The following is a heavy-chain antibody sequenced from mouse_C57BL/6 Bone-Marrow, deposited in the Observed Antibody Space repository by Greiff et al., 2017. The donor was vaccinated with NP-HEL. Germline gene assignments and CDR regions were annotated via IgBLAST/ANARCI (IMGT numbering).Heavy chain of an antibody. J-gene: IGHJ2*01. Sequence: QVQLQQPGTELVKPGASGYTFTSYWMHWVKQRPGQGLEWIGNINPSNGGTNYNEKFKSKATLTVDKSSSTAYMQLSSLTSEDSAVYYCARLRGYWGQGTTLTVSS. CDR3: ARLRGY. CDR1: GYTFTSYW. CDR2: INPSNGGT. V-gene: IGHV1-53*01.